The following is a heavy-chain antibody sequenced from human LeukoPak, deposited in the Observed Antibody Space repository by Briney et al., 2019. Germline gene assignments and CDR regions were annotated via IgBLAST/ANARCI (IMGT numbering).Heavy chain of an antibody. J-gene: IGHJ4*02. CDR1: GGSFSGYY. CDR2: INHSGST. D-gene: IGHD1-26*01. CDR3: ARGLSTGRPTDY. V-gene: IGHV4-34*01. Sequence: PSETLSLTCAVYGGSFSGYYWSWIRQPPGKGLEWIGEINHSGSTNYNPSLKSRVTISVDTSKNQFSLKLSSVTAADTAVYYCARGLSTGRPTDYWGQGTLVTVSS.